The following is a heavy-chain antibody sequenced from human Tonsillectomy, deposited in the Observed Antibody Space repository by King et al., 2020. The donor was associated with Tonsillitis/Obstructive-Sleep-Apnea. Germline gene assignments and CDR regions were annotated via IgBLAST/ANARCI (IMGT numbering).Heavy chain of an antibody. V-gene: IGHV5-51*01. D-gene: IGHD1-1*01. CDR1: GYRFTTYW. Sequence: VQLVQSGAEVKKPGESLKISCKGSGYRFTTYWIAWVRQMPGKGLEWMGIIYPGDSDTRYSPSLQGQVTISGDKSISTAYLQWSSLKASDTAMYYCARRAGNLTDAFDFWGQGKIVTVSS. J-gene: IGHJ3*01. CDR2: IYPGDSDT. CDR3: ARRAGNLTDAFDF.